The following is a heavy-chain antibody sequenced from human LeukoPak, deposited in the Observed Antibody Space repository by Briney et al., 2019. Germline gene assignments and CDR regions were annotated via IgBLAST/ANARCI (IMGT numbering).Heavy chain of an antibody. Sequence: ASVKVSCEASGYTFTGYYMHWVRQAPGQGLEWMGRINPNSGGTNYAQKFQGRVTMTRDTSISTAYMELSRLRSDDTAVYYCARVGYCTNGVCEQFDYWGQGTLVTVSS. CDR3: ARVGYCTNGVCEQFDY. D-gene: IGHD2-8*01. V-gene: IGHV1-2*06. CDR2: INPNSGGT. J-gene: IGHJ4*02. CDR1: GYTFTGYY.